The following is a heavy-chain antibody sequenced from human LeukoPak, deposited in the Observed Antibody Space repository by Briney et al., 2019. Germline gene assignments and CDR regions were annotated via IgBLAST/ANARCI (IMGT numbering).Heavy chain of an antibody. CDR1: GYTFTGYY. V-gene: IGHV1-2*02. Sequence: ASVKVSCKASGYTFTGYYMHWVRQAPGQGLEWMGWINPNSGGTNYAQKFQGRVTMTRDTSISTAYMELSRLRSDDTAVYYCARDPPYNYDFWSGYYNHYYYGMDDWGQGTTVTVSS. CDR2: INPNSGGT. CDR3: ARDPPYNYDFWSGYYNHYYYGMDD. D-gene: IGHD3-3*01. J-gene: IGHJ6*02.